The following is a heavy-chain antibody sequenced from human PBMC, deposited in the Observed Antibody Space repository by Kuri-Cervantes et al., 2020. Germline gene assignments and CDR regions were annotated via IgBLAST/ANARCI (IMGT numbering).Heavy chain of an antibody. D-gene: IGHD6-19*01. CDR1: GGSISSYY. V-gene: IGHV4-59*01. Sequence: SETLSLTCTVSGGSISSYYWSWIRQPPGKGLEWIGYIYYSGSTNYNPSLKGRVTISVDTSKNQFSLKLSSVTAADTALYYCAKDGHSGWAYYFDYWGQGTLVTVSS. CDR3: AKDGHSGWAYYFDY. CDR2: IYYSGST. J-gene: IGHJ4*02.